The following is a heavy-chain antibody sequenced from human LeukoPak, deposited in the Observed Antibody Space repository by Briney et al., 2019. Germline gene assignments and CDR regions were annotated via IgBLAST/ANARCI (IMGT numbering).Heavy chain of an antibody. CDR3: SEENWYVFKY. CDR2: IKSKTDGGTT. J-gene: IGHJ4*02. D-gene: IGHD1-1*01. CDR1: GFTFSNAW. Sequence: GGSLRLSCAASGFTFSNAWMSWVRQAPGKGLEWVGRIKSKTDGGTTDYAAPVKGRFSISRDDSKNTVYLQMNSLKTEDTAVYYCSEENWYVFKYWGQGILVTVSS. V-gene: IGHV3-15*01.